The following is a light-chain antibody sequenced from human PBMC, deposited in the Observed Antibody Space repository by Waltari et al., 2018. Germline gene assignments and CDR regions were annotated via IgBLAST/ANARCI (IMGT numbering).Light chain of an antibody. J-gene: IGKJ3*01. CDR3: LQYDGLPFA. V-gene: IGKV3-20*01. CDR1: QSLPTSN. Sequence: EIVLTQSPATLSLSTGERASLSCRASQSLPTSNLAWYQQKPGQPPRLLFYGASRRDTGIPDRFSGSGTGTDFSLTITRLEPEDFATYYCLQYDGLPFAFGPGTKVDV. CDR2: GAS.